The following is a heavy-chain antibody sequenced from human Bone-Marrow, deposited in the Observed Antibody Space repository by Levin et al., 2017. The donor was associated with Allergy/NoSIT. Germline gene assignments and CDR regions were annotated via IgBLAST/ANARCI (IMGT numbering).Heavy chain of an antibody. J-gene: IGHJ4*02. CDR2: INSSGNTI. CDR3: ARRRSAVDY. CDR1: GFIFSDFY. Sequence: KAGGSLRLSCAASGFIFSDFYMSWIRQAPGKGLEWLSYINSSGNTIYYADSVKGRFTISRDNAKNSLYLQMNSLRADDTAVYYCARRRSAVDYWGQGTLVTVSS. V-gene: IGHV3-11*01.